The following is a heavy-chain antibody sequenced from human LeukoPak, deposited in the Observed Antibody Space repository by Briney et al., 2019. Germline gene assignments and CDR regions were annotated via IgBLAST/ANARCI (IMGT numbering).Heavy chain of an antibody. Sequence: GGSFRLSCAASGFTFSNAWMSWVRQAPGKGLEWVGRIKSKTDGGTTDYAAPVKGRFTISRDDSKNTLYLQMNSLKTEDTAVYYCTTGPGFYYYYGMDVWGQGTTVTVSS. CDR1: GFTFSNAW. V-gene: IGHV3-15*01. CDR3: TTGPGFYYYYGMDV. J-gene: IGHJ6*02. CDR2: IKSKTDGGTT. D-gene: IGHD3-9*01.